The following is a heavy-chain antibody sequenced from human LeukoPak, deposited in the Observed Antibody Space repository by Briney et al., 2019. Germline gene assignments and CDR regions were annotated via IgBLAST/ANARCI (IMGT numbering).Heavy chain of an antibody. CDR1: GGSISSYY. V-gene: IGHV4-59*01. CDR3: AREVRDGDYDDAFDI. J-gene: IGHJ3*02. Sequence: PSETLSLTCTVSGGSISSYYWSWIRQPPGKGLEWIGYIYYSGSTNYNPSLKSRVTISVDTSKNQFSLKLSSVTAADTAVYYCAREVRDGDYDDAFDIWGQGTMVTVSS. CDR2: IYYSGST. D-gene: IGHD4-17*01.